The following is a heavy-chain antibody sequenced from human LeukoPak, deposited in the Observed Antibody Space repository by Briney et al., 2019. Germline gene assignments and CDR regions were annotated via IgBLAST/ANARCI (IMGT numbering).Heavy chain of an antibody. CDR1: GDSIGSYY. CDR2: IYYSGST. D-gene: IGHD3-10*01. V-gene: IGHV4-30-4*01. CDR3: AREGTMVRGVIRY. Sequence: SETLSLTCTVSGDSIGSYYWSWIRQPPGKGLEWIGYIYYSGSTYYNPSLKSRVTISVDTSKNQFSLKLSSVTAADTAVYYCAREGTMVRGVIRYWGQGTLVTVSS. J-gene: IGHJ4*02.